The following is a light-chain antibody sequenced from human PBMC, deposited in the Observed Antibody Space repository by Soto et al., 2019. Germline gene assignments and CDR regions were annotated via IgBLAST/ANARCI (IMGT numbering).Light chain of an antibody. Sequence: QSVLTQPPSVSAAPGQKVTISCSGSSXNIGGNSVSWYQQIPGTAPKLLIYDDNKRPSGIPDRFSGSKSGTSATLGITGFQTGDEADYYCGSWDSSLSAYVFGTGTKVTVL. CDR1: SXNIGGNS. V-gene: IGLV1-51*01. CDR3: GSWDSSLSAYV. CDR2: DDN. J-gene: IGLJ1*01.